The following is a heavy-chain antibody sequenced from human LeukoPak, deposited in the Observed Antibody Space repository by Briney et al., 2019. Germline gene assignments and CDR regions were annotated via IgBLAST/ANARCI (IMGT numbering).Heavy chain of an antibody. J-gene: IGHJ4*02. CDR1: GYTFTTYA. Sequence: ASVKVSCKASGYTFTTYAIHWVRQAPGQRLEWLGWINTGDGDTRYSQTFQGRVTITRDTSANTAYMELSSLRPEDTAIYYCARDMGSGSLHYWGQGTLVTVSS. CDR2: INTGDGDT. CDR3: ARDMGSGSLHY. D-gene: IGHD1-26*01. V-gene: IGHV1-3*04.